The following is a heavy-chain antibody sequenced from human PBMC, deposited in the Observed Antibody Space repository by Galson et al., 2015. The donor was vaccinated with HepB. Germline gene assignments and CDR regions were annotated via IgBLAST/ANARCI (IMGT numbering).Heavy chain of an antibody. Sequence: SLRLSCAASGFTFSSYGMHWVRQAPGKGLEWVAVISYDGSNEYYADSVKGRFTISRDNSKNTLYLQMNSLRAEDTAVYYCAKSLYGDYYYYYMDVWGKGTTVTVSS. V-gene: IGHV3-30*18. CDR1: GFTFSSYG. CDR3: AKSLYGDYYYYYMDV. D-gene: IGHD4-17*01. CDR2: ISYDGSNE. J-gene: IGHJ6*03.